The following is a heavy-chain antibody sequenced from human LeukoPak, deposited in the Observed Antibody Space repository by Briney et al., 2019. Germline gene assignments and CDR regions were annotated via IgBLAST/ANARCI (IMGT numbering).Heavy chain of an antibody. D-gene: IGHD4-11*01. CDR2: INHSGST. V-gene: IGHV4-34*01. CDR3: AIDYSNPWYYYGMDV. Sequence: SETLSLTCAVYGGSFSGYYWSWIRQPPGKGLEWIGEINHSGSTNYNPSLKSRVTISVDTSKNQFSLELSSVTAADTAVYYCAIDYSNPWYYYGMDVWGQGTTVTVSS. J-gene: IGHJ6*02. CDR1: GGSFSGYY.